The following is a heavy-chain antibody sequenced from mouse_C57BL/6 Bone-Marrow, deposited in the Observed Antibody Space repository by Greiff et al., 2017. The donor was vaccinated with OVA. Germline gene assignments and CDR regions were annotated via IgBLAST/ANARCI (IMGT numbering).Heavy chain of an antibody. D-gene: IGHD1-1*01. CDR2: IHPSDSDT. CDR1: GYTFTSYW. V-gene: IGHV1-74*01. Sequence: VQLQQPGAELVKPGASVKVSCKASGYTFTSYWMHWVKQRPGQGLEWIGRIHPSDSDTNYNQKFKGKATLTVAKSSSTAYMQLSSLTSEGSAVYDCAIQTTTVVAHWYFDVWGTGTTVTVSS. CDR3: AIQTTTVVAHWYFDV. J-gene: IGHJ1*03.